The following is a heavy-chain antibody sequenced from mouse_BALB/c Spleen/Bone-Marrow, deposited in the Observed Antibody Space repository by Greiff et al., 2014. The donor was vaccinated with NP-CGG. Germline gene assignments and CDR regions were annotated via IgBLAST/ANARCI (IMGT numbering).Heavy chain of an antibody. CDR2: ISTYYGDA. V-gene: IGHV1S137*01. D-gene: IGHD3-2*01. CDR1: GYTFTDYA. Sequence: QVQLQQSGAELVRPGVSVKISCKGSGYTFTDYAMHWVKQSHAKSLEWIGVISTYYGDASYNQKFKGKATMTVDKSSSTAYMELARLTSEDSAIYYCARRADSSGYVDAMDYWGQGTSVTVSP. CDR3: ARRADSSGYVDAMDY. J-gene: IGHJ4*01.